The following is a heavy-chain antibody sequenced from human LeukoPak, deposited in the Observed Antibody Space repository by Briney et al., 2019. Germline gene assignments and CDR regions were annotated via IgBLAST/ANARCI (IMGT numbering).Heavy chain of an antibody. CDR3: AKTMYYYDSSVYYYFQH. Sequence: GGSLRLSCAASGFTFRSYAMRWVRQAPGKGVEGVSAISGSCGSSYYPHSVHPPFTISRDHSKNPLYLQLNSLTPDGTAVYYCAKTMYYYDSSVYYYFQHWGQGTLVTVSS. CDR1: GFTFRSYA. CDR2: ISGSCGSS. J-gene: IGHJ1*01. V-gene: IGHV3-23*01. D-gene: IGHD3-22*01.